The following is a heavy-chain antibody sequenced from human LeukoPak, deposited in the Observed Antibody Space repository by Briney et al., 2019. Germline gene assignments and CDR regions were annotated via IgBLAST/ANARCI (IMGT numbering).Heavy chain of an antibody. J-gene: IGHJ4*02. CDR2: IKQDGSER. V-gene: IGHV3-7*01. CDR3: ARVRDRSGWYERFGFDY. D-gene: IGHD6-19*01. CDR1: GFTFVTYW. Sequence: GGSLRLSCEVSGFTFVTYWMSWVRQAPGKGLEWVANIKQDGSERYYVDSVKDRFTISRDNAKNSLYLQMNSLRAEDTAVYYCARVRDRSGWYERFGFDYWGRGSLVTVSS.